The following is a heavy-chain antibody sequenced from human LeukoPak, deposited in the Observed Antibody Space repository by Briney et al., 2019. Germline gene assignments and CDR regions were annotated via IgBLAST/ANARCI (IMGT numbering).Heavy chain of an antibody. Sequence: EASETLSLTCTVSGGSISSSSYYWGWIRQPPGKGLEWFGSIYYSGSTYYHPSLKSRVTISVDTSKNQFSLHLNSVTPDDAAVYYCASARGAGYCSGTTCFGYFSYAMDVWGQGTTVTVSS. D-gene: IGHD2-2*03. CDR2: IYYSGST. V-gene: IGHV4-39*01. J-gene: IGHJ6*02. CDR1: GGSISSSSYY. CDR3: ASARGAGYCSGTTCFGYFSYAMDV.